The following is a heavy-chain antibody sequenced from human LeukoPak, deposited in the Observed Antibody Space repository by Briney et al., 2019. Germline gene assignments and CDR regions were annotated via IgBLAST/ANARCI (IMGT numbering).Heavy chain of an antibody. J-gene: IGHJ4*02. D-gene: IGHD5-18*01. CDR2: IKQDGSEK. V-gene: IGHV3-7*01. Sequence: GSLRLSCAASGFTFSSYWMSWVRQAPGKGLEWVANIKQDGSEKYYVDSVKGRFTISRDNAKNSLYLQMNSLRAEDTAVYYCARLSGYSYGLNFDYWGQGTLVTVSS. CDR3: ARLSGYSYGLNFDY. CDR1: GFTFSSYW.